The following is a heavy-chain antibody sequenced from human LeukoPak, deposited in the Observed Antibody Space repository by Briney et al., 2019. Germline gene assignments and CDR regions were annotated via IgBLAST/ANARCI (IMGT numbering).Heavy chain of an antibody. CDR3: ARGARVVVMRRDFQH. J-gene: IGHJ1*01. V-gene: IGHV1-2*02. CDR2: INPNSGGT. D-gene: IGHD3-22*01. CDR1: GYTFTGYY. Sequence: ASVKVSCKASGYTFTGYYMHWVRQAPGQGLAWMGWINPNSGGTNYAQKFQGRVTMTRDTSISTAYMELSRLRSDDTAVYYCARGARVVVMRRDFQHWGQGTLVTVSS.